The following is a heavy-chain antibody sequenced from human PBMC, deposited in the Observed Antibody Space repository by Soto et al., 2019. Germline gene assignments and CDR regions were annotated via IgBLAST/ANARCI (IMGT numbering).Heavy chain of an antibody. Sequence: QVQLQESGPGLVKPSQTLSLTGTVSGGSISSGGYYWSWILQHPGKGLEWIGYIYYSGSTYYNPSLKSRVTISVDTSKNQFSLKLSSVTAADTAVYYCARDFLLVPAAPNPSYYYYGMDVWGQGTTVTVSS. V-gene: IGHV4-31*03. CDR1: GGSISSGGYY. CDR2: IYYSGST. D-gene: IGHD2-2*01. CDR3: ARDFLLVPAAPNPSYYYYGMDV. J-gene: IGHJ6*02.